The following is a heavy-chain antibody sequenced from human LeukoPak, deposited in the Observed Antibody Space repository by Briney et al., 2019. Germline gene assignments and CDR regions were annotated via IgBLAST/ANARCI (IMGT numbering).Heavy chain of an antibody. Sequence: GGSLRLSCAASGFTVSSNYMSWVRQAPGKGLEWVSVIYSGGSTYYADSVKGRFTISRDNAKNSLYLQMNSLRAEDTAVYYCARDTVGLSYWYFDLWGRGTLVTVSS. CDR3: ARDTVGLSYWYFDL. CDR1: GFTVSSNY. D-gene: IGHD1-26*01. J-gene: IGHJ2*01. V-gene: IGHV3-53*01. CDR2: IYSGGST.